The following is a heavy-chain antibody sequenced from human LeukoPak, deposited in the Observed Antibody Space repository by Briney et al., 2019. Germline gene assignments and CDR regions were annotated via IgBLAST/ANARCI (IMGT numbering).Heavy chain of an antibody. Sequence: SETLSLTCSVSGYSISSGYFWAWIRQPPGKGLEWIGSISHSGNTYYTPSLKSRVTISADTSRNQFSLELRSVTAADTALYYCAREGSGSYGHYWGQGTLVTVSS. J-gene: IGHJ4*02. CDR3: AREGSGSYGHY. CDR2: ISHSGNT. V-gene: IGHV4-38-2*02. CDR1: GYSISSGYF. D-gene: IGHD1-26*01.